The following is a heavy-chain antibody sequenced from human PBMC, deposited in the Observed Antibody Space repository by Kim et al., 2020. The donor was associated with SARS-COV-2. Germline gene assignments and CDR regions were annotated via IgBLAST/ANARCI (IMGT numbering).Heavy chain of an antibody. CDR3: TSPSRTDFWSGPDY. J-gene: IGHJ4*02. V-gene: IGHV3-73*01. Sequence: GGSLRLSCAASGFTFSGSAMHWVRQASEKGLEWVGRIRSKANSYATAYAASVKGRFTISRDDSKNTAYLQMNSLKTEDTAVYYCTSPSRTDFWSGPDYWGQGTLVTVSS. CDR1: GFTFSGSA. CDR2: IRSKANSYAT. D-gene: IGHD3-3*01.